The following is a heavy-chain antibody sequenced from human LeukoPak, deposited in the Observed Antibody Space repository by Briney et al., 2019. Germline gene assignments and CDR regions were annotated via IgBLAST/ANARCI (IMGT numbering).Heavy chain of an antibody. CDR1: GFTFSNYW. CDR2: INNDDSST. D-gene: IGHD2-2*01. V-gene: IGHV3-74*01. J-gene: IGHJ4*02. CDR3: ARGGVPAAHDY. Sequence: GGSLRLSCAASGFTFSNYWMHWVRQAPGKGLVWVSHINNDDSSTSYADSVKGRFTISRDNAKNTLYLHMNSLRAEDTAVYYCARGGVPAAHDYWGQGTLVTVSS.